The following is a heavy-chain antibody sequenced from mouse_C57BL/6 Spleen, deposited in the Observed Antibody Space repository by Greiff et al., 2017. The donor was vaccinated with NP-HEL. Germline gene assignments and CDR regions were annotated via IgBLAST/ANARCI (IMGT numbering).Heavy chain of an antibody. D-gene: IGHD2-4*01. Sequence: VQLQESGPELVKPGASVKISCKASGYAFSSSWMNWVKQRPGKGLEWIGRIYPGDGDTNYNGKFKGKATLTADKSSSTAYMQLSSLTSEDSAVYVCAGTAVVDYYDYDGFAYWGQGTLVTVSA. CDR2: IYPGDGDT. CDR3: AGTAVVDYYDYDGFAY. J-gene: IGHJ3*01. V-gene: IGHV1-82*01. CDR1: GYAFSSSW.